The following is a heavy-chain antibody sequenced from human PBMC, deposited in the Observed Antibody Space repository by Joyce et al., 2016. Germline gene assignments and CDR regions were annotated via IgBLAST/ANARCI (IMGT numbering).Heavy chain of an antibody. CDR1: GFTFSGFG. Sequence: QVQLVESGGGVVQPGRSLRLSCAASGFTFSGFGMHWVRQAPGKGLEGVAIILYNGSNKKFGDSVKGRFTISRDNAKNMLYLEMNSLRVEDTAVYYCAKGMELLPYYGMDVWGQGTTVIVSS. J-gene: IGHJ6*02. D-gene: IGHD5-12*01. V-gene: IGHV3-30*18. CDR3: AKGMELLPYYGMDV. CDR2: ILYNGSNK.